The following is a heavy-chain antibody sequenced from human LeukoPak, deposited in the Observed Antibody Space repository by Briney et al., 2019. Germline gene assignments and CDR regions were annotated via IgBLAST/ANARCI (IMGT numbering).Heavy chain of an antibody. CDR3: ASSAGALIDC. CDR1: GFTFSNYD. Sequence: PGRSLRLSCAASGFTFSNYDMHWVRQAPGKGLEWVAVIWFDGSNKFYADSVKGRFTISRDNSKNTLYLQMYSLRAEDTAVYYCASSAGALIDCWGQGTLVIVSS. D-gene: IGHD6-19*01. J-gene: IGHJ4*02. CDR2: IWFDGSNK. V-gene: IGHV3-33*01.